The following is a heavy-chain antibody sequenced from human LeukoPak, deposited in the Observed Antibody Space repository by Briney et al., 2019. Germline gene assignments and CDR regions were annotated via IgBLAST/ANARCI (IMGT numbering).Heavy chain of an antibody. CDR2: INPNSGGT. CDR3: ARVGHYDILTGSYDAFDI. J-gene: IGHJ3*02. CDR1: GYTFTGYY. V-gene: IGHV1-2*02. D-gene: IGHD3-9*01. Sequence: ASVKVSCKASGYTFTGYYMHWVRQAPGQGLEWMGWINPNSGGTNYAQKFQGRVTMTRDTSISTAYMELSRLRSDDTAVYYCARVGHYDILTGSYDAFDIWGQGTMVTVSS.